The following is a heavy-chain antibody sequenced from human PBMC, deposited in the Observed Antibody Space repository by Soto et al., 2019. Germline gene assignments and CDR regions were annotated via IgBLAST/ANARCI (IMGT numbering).Heavy chain of an antibody. CDR3: ASRHCTNGVCSWFYFXY. CDR2: IFYSGST. V-gene: IGHV4-30-4*01. Sequence: PSETLSLTCTVSGDSISSGDYYWNWIRQPPGKGLEWIGCIFYSGSTYYNPSLKSRLTMSVDTSKNQFSLKLSSVTAADTAVYYCASRHCTNGVCSWFYFXYWGQGTLVTVSS. D-gene: IGHD2-8*01. CDR1: GDSISSGDYY. J-gene: IGHJ4*02.